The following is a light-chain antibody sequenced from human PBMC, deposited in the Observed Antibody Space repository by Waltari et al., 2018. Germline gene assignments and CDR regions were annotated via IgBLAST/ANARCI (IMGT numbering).Light chain of an antibody. CDR2: LGS. CDR3: XXAXQTPPXT. J-gene: IGKJ5*01. Sequence: DIVMTQSPLSLPVTPGEPASIPCSSSQSLLHSNGYNYLDWYLQKPGQSPQLLIYLGSNRASGVPDRXXXSGSGTDFTLXXXRVXAXXVXXXXCXXAXQTPPXTFGQGTRLEIK. V-gene: IGKV2-28*01. CDR1: QSLLHSNGYNY.